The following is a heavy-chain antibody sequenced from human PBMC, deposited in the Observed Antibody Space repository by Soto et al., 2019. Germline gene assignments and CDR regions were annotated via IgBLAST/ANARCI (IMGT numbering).Heavy chain of an antibody. CDR1: GFTFSSYS. V-gene: IGHV3-23*01. J-gene: IGHJ4*02. D-gene: IGHD3-16*02. CDR3: SKERIMITFGGVIAQYFDY. Sequence: PGGSLRLSCAASGFTFSSYSMSWVRQAPGKGLEWVAAISGSGGSTYYADSVKGRFTISRDNSKNTLYLQMKSLRTEDTAVYYCSKERIMITFGGVIAQYFDYWGQGTLVTVSS. CDR2: ISGSGGST.